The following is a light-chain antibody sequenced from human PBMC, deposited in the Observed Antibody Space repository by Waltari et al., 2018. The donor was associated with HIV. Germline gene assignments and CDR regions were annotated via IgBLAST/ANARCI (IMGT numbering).Light chain of an antibody. Sequence: QVVLTQPPSASASLGASVKLTCTLSSGPINYVIAWHQQQPKKGPRFLMKLNSDGRHSKGDGIPDRFSGSSSGAERYLTISSLQSEDEGDYFCQTWGTGIQVFGGGTRLTVL. J-gene: IGLJ2*01. CDR2: LNSDGRH. CDR1: SGPINYV. CDR3: QTWGTGIQV. V-gene: IGLV4-69*01.